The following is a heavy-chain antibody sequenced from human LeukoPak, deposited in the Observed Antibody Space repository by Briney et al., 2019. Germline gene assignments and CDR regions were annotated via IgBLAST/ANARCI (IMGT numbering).Heavy chain of an antibody. J-gene: IGHJ4*02. V-gene: IGHV3-21*01. Sequence: GGSLRLSCAASGFTFSSYSINWVRQAPGKGLECVSSISSSSSYIYYADSVKGRFTISRDNAKNSLYLQMNSLRAEDTAVYYCARDRITMVRGVMAYWGQGTLVTVSS. D-gene: IGHD3-10*01. CDR2: ISSSSSYI. CDR3: ARDRITMVRGVMAY. CDR1: GFTFSSYS.